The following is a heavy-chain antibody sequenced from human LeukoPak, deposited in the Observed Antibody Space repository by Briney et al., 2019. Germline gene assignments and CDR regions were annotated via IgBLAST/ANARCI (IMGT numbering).Heavy chain of an antibody. J-gene: IGHJ3*02. CDR2: IVVGSGNT. Sequence: ASVKVSCKASGFTFTSSAGQWVRQARGQRLEWIGWIVVGSGNTNYAQKFQERVTITRDMSTSTAYMELSSLRSEDTAVYYCAADTFPSNDDAFDIWGQGTMVTVSS. V-gene: IGHV1-58*01. CDR1: GFTFTSSA. D-gene: IGHD3-16*01. CDR3: AADTFPSNDDAFDI.